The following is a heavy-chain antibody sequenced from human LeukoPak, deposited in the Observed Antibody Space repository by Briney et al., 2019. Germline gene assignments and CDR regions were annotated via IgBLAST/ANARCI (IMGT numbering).Heavy chain of an antibody. Sequence: GESLKISCKGSGYSFTNYWIGWVRQMPGRGLEWMGIIYPGDSDTRYSPSFQGQVTISTDKSISTAYLQWSSLKASDIAMYFCASSGSSGWPGDYWGQGTLVTVSS. V-gene: IGHV5-51*01. CDR3: ASSGSSGWPGDY. D-gene: IGHD6-19*01. CDR2: IYPGDSDT. J-gene: IGHJ4*02. CDR1: GYSFTNYW.